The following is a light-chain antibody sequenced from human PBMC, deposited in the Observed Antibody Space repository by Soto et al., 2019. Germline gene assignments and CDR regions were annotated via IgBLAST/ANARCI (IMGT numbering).Light chain of an antibody. Sequence: VIWMTQSPSLLSASPGDRVTISCRMSQGISSYLAWYQQKPGKAPELLIYKASTLEIGVPSRFSGSASGTEFTLTISSLHPDDFASYYCQQHSDYPLTFGGGTKVDIK. CDR3: QQHSDYPLT. J-gene: IGKJ4*01. CDR1: QGISSY. CDR2: KAS. V-gene: IGKV1D-8*03.